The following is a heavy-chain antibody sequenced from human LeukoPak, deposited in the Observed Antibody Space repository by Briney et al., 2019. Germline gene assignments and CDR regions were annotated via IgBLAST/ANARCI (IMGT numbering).Heavy chain of an antibody. D-gene: IGHD3-22*01. CDR2: IYYSGIT. J-gene: IGHJ4*02. Sequence: SETLSLXCTVSGGSISSSSYYWGWIRQPPGKGLECIGSIYYSGITYYNPSLKSRVTISVDTSKNQFSLKLSSVTAADTAVYYCARHSPQTHDSSGYYYFDYWGQGTLVTVSS. CDR3: ARHSPQTHDSSGYYYFDY. V-gene: IGHV4-39*01. CDR1: GGSISSSSYY.